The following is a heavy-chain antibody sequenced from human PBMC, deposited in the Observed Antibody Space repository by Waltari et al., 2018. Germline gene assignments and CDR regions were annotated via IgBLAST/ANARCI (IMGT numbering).Heavy chain of an antibody. D-gene: IGHD2-2*01. V-gene: IGHV3-21*01. Sequence: EVQLVESGGGLVKPGGSLRLSCAASGFTFSSYSMNWVRQAPGKGLEWVSSISSSSSYIYYADSVKGRFTISRDNAKNSLYLQMNSLRAEDTAVYYCARSVLSGVVPAIWGQGTLVTVSS. J-gene: IGHJ4*02. CDR3: ARSVLSGVVPAI. CDR1: GFTFSSYS. CDR2: ISSSSSYI.